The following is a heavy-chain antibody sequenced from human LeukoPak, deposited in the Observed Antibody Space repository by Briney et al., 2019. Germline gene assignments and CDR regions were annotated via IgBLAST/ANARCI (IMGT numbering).Heavy chain of an antibody. D-gene: IGHD2/OR15-2a*01. Sequence: SETLSLTCTVSGGSISSYYWTWIRQPPGKGLEWIAYISDIGSINYNPSLKSRVTISLDTSKNQFSLKLSSVTAADTAVYYCAGHHPRNTVDFWGQGTLVTVSS. CDR1: GGSISSYY. V-gene: IGHV4-59*08. J-gene: IGHJ4*02. CDR3: AGHHPRNTVDF. CDR2: ISDIGSI.